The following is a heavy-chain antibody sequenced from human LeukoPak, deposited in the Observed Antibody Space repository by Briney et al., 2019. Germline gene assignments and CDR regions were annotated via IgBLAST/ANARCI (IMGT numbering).Heavy chain of an antibody. D-gene: IGHD3-10*01. Sequence: GSLRLSCTASGLTFSDHYMDWVRQAPGKGLEWVGRIRNKANRYTTDYAASVKGRFTISRDDSKNSLYLQMNSLKTEDTAVHYCVRVGGYYGSGSYYVNWGQGTLVTVSS. V-gene: IGHV3-72*01. J-gene: IGHJ4*02. CDR3: VRVGGYYGSGSYYVN. CDR2: IRNKANRYTT. CDR1: GLTFSDHY.